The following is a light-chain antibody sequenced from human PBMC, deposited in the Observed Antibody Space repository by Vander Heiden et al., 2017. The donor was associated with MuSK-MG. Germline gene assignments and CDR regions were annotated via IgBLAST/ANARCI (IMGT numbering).Light chain of an antibody. J-gene: IGKJ1*01. CDR3: QQSDSTQWT. V-gene: IGKV1-39*01. Sequence: DIQMTQSPSSLSASVGDRVTITCRASQSISSYLNWYQQKPGKAPKLLIYAASSLQSGVPSRFSGSGSGTDFTLTISRLQPEAFATYYCQQSDSTQWTFGQGTKVEIK. CDR2: AAS. CDR1: QSISSY.